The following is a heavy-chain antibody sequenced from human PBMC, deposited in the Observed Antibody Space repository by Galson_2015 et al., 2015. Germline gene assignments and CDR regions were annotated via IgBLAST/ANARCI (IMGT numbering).Heavy chain of an antibody. D-gene: IGHD2-15*01. CDR3: AREGGELVVVAATYYFDY. CDR2: IWYDGSNK. J-gene: IGHJ4*02. V-gene: IGHV3-33*01. Sequence: SLRLSCAASGFTFSSYGMHWVRQAPGKGLEWVAVIWYDGSNKYYADSVNGRFTISRDNSKNTLYLQMNSLRAEDTAVYYCAREGGELVVVAATYYFDYWGQGTLVTVSS. CDR1: GFTFSSYG.